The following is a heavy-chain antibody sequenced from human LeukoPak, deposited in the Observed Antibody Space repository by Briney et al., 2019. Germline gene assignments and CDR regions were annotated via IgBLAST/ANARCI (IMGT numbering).Heavy chain of an antibody. V-gene: IGHV3-73*01. CDR3: TRPIHYGGDY. CDR1: GFTFSGSA. CDR2: IRSKANSYAT. D-gene: IGHD4-17*01. J-gene: IGHJ4*02. Sequence: GGSLRLSCAASGFTFSGSAMHWVRQASGKGLEWVGRIRSKANSYATAYAASVKGRFTISRDDSKNTAYLQMNSLKTEDTAVNYCTRPIHYGGDYWGQGTLVTVSS.